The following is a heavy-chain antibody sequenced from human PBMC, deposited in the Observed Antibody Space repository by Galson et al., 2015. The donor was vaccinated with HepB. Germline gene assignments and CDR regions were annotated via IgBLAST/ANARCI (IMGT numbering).Heavy chain of an antibody. D-gene: IGHD6-13*01. CDR3: AKSPPHLVSSWYYFDY. CDR1: AFTFSNYA. J-gene: IGHJ4*02. CDR2: ISGGGTNT. Sequence: LRLSCAASAFTFSNYAMTWVRQAPGKGLEWVSTISGGGTNTYYADSVKGRFSISRDNSKNTLYLQINGLRAEDTAVYYCAKSPPHLVSSWYYFDYWGQGTLVTVSS. V-gene: IGHV3-23*01.